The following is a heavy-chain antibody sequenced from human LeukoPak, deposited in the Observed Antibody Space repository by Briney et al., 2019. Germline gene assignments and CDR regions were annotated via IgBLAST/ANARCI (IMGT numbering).Heavy chain of an antibody. V-gene: IGHV4-34*01. CDR2: INYSGST. Sequence: SSETLSLTCTVYGGSFSGYYWSWIRQPPGKGLEWIGEINYSGSTNYNPSLKSRVTISVDTSRNQFSLKLSSVTAADTAIYYCARGGEGYHFGSASQDYWGQGTLVTVSS. CDR1: GGSFSGYY. CDR3: ARGGEGYHFGSASQDY. J-gene: IGHJ4*02. D-gene: IGHD3-10*01.